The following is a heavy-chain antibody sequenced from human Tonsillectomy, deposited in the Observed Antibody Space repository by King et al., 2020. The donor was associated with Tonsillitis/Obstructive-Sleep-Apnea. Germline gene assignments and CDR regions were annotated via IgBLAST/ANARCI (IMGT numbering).Heavy chain of an antibody. Sequence: TLKESGPXLVKPTETLTLTCTVSGFSLSNAGMGVSWIRQPPGKALEWLAHIFSNDEKSYSTSLKSRVTISKDTSKSQVVLTMTNMDPVDTATYYCARGTGMVYYYYYYMDVWDKGATVTVSS. D-gene: IGHD5-18*01. CDR1: GFSLSNAGMG. V-gene: IGHV2-26*01. CDR3: ARGTGMVYYYYYYMDV. CDR2: IFSNDEK. J-gene: IGHJ6*03.